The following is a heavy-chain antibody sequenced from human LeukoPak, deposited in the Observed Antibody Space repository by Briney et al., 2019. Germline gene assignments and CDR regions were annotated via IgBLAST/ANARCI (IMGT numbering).Heavy chain of an antibody. V-gene: IGHV3-9*01. CDR3: AKDRSGSFGPRGSDDAFDI. D-gene: IGHD1-26*01. CDR1: GFTFDDYA. Sequence: PGGSLRLSCAASGFTFDDYAMHRVRQAPGKGLEWVSGISWNSGSIGYADSVKGRFTISRDNAKNSLYLQMNSLRAEDTALYYCAKDRSGSFGPRGSDDAFDIWGQGTMVTVSS. J-gene: IGHJ3*02. CDR2: ISWNSGSI.